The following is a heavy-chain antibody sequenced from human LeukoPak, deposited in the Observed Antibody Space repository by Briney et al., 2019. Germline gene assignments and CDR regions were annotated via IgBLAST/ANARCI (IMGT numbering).Heavy chain of an antibody. J-gene: IGHJ4*02. V-gene: IGHV1-18*01. CDR2: ISAYNGNT. Sequence: EGSVKASCKASGYTLTTNGISGVRQVPGQGVEWVGWISAYNGNTNYAQKLQGRVTMTTDTTTSAAYMELRSLRSDDTAVYYCARDQQWLDAARHGLDYWGQGTLVTVSS. D-gene: IGHD6-19*01. CDR1: GYTLTTNG. CDR3: ARDQQWLDAARHGLDY.